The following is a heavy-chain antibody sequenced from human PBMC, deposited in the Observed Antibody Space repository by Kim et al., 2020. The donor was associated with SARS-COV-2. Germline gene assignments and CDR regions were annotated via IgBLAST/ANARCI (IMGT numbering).Heavy chain of an antibody. CDR2: IWYDGSNR. CDR3: ASNVIVAADGGTGY. J-gene: IGHJ4*02. V-gene: IGHV3-33*01. CDR1: GFTFSSYG. D-gene: IGHD6-13*01. Sequence: GGSLRLSCAASGFTFSSYGMHWVRQAPGKGLEWVAVIWYDGSNRYYADSVKGRFTISRDNSKNTLYLQMNSLRAEDTAVYYCASNVIVAADGGTGYWGQGTLVTVSS.